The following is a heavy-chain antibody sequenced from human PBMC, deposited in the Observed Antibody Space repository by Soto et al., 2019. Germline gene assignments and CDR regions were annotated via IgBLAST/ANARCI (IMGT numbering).Heavy chain of an antibody. CDR2: ISAYNGNT. V-gene: IGHV1-18*01. Sequence: QVQLVQSGAEVKKPGASVKVSCKASGYTFTSYGISWVRQAPGQGLEWMGWISAYNGNTNYAQRLQGRVTMTTDTSTSTAYMEQRSLRSDDTAVYYCAREHCSSTSCYKNWFDPWGQGTLVTVSS. D-gene: IGHD2-2*01. CDR3: AREHCSSTSCYKNWFDP. J-gene: IGHJ5*02. CDR1: GYTFTSYG.